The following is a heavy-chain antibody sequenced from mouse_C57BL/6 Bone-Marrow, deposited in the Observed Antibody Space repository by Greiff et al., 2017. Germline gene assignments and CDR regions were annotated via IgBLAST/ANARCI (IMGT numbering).Heavy chain of an antibody. CDR1: GYTFTNYW. Sequence: QVQLKESGAELVRPGTSVKMSCKASGYTFTNYWIGWAKQRPGHGLEWIGDLYPGGGYTNYNEKFKGKATLTADKSSSTAYMQFSSLTSEDSAIYYCARGEGPLFDCWGQGTTLTVSS. V-gene: IGHV1-63*01. CDR2: LYPGGGYT. CDR3: ARGEGPLFDC. J-gene: IGHJ2*01.